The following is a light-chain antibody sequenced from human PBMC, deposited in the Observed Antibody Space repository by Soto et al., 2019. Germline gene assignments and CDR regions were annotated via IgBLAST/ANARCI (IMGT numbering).Light chain of an antibody. V-gene: IGLV1-51*01. Sequence: QSVLTQPPSVSATPGQKVTISCSGGPSNIGNNFVSWYQRLPGTAPRVIIYDNYERPSGIPDRFSSSKSGTSATLDITGLQTGDEADYYCATWDNLLSAGLFGGGTKLNVL. CDR2: DNY. CDR3: ATWDNLLSAGL. CDR1: PSNIGNNF. J-gene: IGLJ2*01.